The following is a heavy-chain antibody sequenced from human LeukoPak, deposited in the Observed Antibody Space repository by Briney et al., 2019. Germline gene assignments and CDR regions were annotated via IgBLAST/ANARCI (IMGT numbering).Heavy chain of an antibody. J-gene: IGHJ2*01. V-gene: IGHV3-7*04. CDR3: ARESSIAAAGTFDL. CDR2: IKQSGSEK. D-gene: IGHD6-13*01. CDR1: GFTFSNYW. Sequence: PGGSLRLSCAASGFTFSNYWMSWVRLAPGTGLEGVANIKQSGSEKYYVDSVKGRFTISRDNAKNSLYLQMNSLRAEDTAVYYCARESSIAAAGTFDLCGRGTLVTVSS.